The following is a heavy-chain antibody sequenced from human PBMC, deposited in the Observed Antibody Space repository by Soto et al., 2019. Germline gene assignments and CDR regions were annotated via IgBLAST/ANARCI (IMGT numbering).Heavy chain of an antibody. Sequence: SETLSLTCTVSGGSISSSSYYWGWIRQPPGKGLEWIGSIYYSGSTYYNPSLKSRVTISVDTSKNQFSLKLSSVTAADTAVYYCARQHVGNWFDPWGQGTLVTVSS. CDR1: GGSISSSSYY. V-gene: IGHV4-39*01. D-gene: IGHD1-26*01. J-gene: IGHJ5*02. CDR2: IYYSGST. CDR3: ARQHVGNWFDP.